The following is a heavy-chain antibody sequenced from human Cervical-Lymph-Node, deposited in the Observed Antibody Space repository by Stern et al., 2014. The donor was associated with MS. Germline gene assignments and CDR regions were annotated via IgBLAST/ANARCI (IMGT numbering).Heavy chain of an antibody. D-gene: IGHD6-19*01. V-gene: IGHV3-23*04. CDR3: AKGPIAVAGTNFDY. Sequence: EVQLVESGGGLVQPGGSLRLSCAASGFTFSSYAMSWVRQAPGKGLEWVSAFSVMGGPTDYADSVKGRFTISRDNSKNTLYLQMNSLRAEDTAVYYCAKGPIAVAGTNFDYWGQGTLVTVSS. CDR1: GFTFSSYA. J-gene: IGHJ4*02. CDR2: FSVMGGPT.